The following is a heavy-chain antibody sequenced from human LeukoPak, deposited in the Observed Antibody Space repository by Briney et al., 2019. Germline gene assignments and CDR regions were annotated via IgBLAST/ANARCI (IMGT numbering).Heavy chain of an antibody. CDR2: VSYDGSSK. V-gene: IGHV3-30-3*01. CDR1: GFXFSIYA. CDR3: ARRQQLVLGWFDP. Sequence: GGSLRLSCAASGFXFSIYAIHWVRQAPGKGLEWVAVVSYDGSSKYYADSVKGRFTISRDNSKNTLYLQMNSLRAEDTAVYYCARRQQLVLGWFDPWGQGTLVTVSS. J-gene: IGHJ5*02. D-gene: IGHD6-13*01.